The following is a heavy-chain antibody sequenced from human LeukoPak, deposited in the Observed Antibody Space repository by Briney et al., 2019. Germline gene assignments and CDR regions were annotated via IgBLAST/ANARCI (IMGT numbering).Heavy chain of an antibody. V-gene: IGHV1-2*02. D-gene: IGHD5/OR15-5a*01. J-gene: IGHJ4*02. CDR3: ARDPHGSTFDY. Sequence: ASVKVSCKASGYTFTASYMHWVRQAPGQGLEWMGWINPNSGGTNYAQKFQGRVTMTRDTSISTVYMELSGLRSDDTAVYYCARDPHGSTFDYWGQGTLVTVSS. CDR2: INPNSGGT. CDR1: GYTFTASY.